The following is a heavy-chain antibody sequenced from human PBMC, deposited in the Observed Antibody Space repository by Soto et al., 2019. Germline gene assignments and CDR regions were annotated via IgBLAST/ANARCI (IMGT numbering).Heavy chain of an antibody. Sequence: GGSLRLSCAASGFTFDEYAMHWVRQPPGKGLEWVSLISWDGSNRYYADSVQGRFTISRDNSKYSLYLEMNSLRPEDTALYYCAKDISRGPTKNYDFWSVQDYWGQGTLVTVSS. CDR2: ISWDGSNR. J-gene: IGHJ4*02. CDR3: AKDISRGPTKNYDFWSVQDY. CDR1: GFTFDEYA. D-gene: IGHD3-3*01. V-gene: IGHV3-43D*04.